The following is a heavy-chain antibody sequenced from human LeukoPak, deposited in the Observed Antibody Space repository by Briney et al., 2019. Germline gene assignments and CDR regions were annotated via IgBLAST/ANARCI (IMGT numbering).Heavy chain of an antibody. CDR2: IYTSGST. Sequence: PSETLFLTCTVSGGSISSYYWSWIRQPPGKGLEWIGYIYTSGSTNYNPSLKSRVTISVDTSKNQFSLKLSSVTAADTAVYYCARHRGYYYDSSGYYDYWGQGTLVTVSS. V-gene: IGHV4-4*09. D-gene: IGHD3-22*01. J-gene: IGHJ4*02. CDR3: ARHRGYYYDSSGYYDY. CDR1: GGSISSYY.